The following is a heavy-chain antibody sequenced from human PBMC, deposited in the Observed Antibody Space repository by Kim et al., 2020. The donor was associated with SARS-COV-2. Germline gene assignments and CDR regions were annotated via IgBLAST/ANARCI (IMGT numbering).Heavy chain of an antibody. CDR3: ASGCSAAGCYRPTDS. J-gene: IGHJ5*01. Sequence: GGSLRLSCAASGFTFSNYWMSWVRQAPGKGLEWVANIKLDGSGVYYVDSLKGRFTISRDNAKNSLYLQMNSLRAEDTAVYHCASGCSAAGCYRPTDSWGPGTLVSVSS. CDR1: GFTFSNYW. V-gene: IGHV3-7*01. CDR2: IKLDGSGV. D-gene: IGHD2-15*01.